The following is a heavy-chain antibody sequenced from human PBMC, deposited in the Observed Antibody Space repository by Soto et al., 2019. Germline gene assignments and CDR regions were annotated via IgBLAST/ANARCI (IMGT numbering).Heavy chain of an antibody. V-gene: IGHV3-66*01. Sequence: EVQLVESGGGLVQPGGSLRLSCAASGFTVSSNYMSWVRQAPGKGLEWVSVIYSGGSTYYADSVKGRFTISRDNSKNTLYLQMNSLRAEDTAVYYCAKGLGPRYSSSWPFDYWGQGTLVTVSS. CDR2: IYSGGST. J-gene: IGHJ4*02. CDR3: AKGLGPRYSSSWPFDY. CDR1: GFTVSSNY. D-gene: IGHD6-13*01.